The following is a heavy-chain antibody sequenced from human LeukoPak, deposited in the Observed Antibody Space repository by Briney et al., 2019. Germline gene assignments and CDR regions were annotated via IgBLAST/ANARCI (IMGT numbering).Heavy chain of an antibody. CDR2: INPNSGGT. CDR3: ARGDCSVSGCHGGNWFDP. Sequence: GASVKVSCKASGYTFTGYYIHWVRQAPGQGLEWMGWINPNSGGTNFAQRFQGRVTKSRDTSSNTAHMDLRRLRSDETAVYYCARGDCSVSGCHGGNWFDPWGQGTLVTVSS. V-gene: IGHV1-2*02. CDR1: GYTFTGYY. J-gene: IGHJ5*02. D-gene: IGHD2-15*01.